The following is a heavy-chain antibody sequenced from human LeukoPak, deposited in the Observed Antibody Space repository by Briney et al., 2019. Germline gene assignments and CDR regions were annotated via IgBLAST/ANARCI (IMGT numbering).Heavy chain of an antibody. CDR1: GFTFSSYG. CDR2: ISYDGSNK. V-gene: IGHV3-30*18. J-gene: IGHJ3*02. D-gene: IGHD4-17*01. Sequence: GGSLRLSCAASGFTFSSYGMHWVRQAPGKGLEWVAVISYDGSNKYYADSVKGRFTISRDNSKNTLYLQVNSLRAEDTAVYYCAKDPNGDYIGAFDIWGQGTMVTVSS. CDR3: AKDPNGDYIGAFDI.